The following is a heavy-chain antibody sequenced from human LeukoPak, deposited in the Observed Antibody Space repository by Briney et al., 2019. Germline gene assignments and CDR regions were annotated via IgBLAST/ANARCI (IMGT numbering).Heavy chain of an antibody. J-gene: IGHJ3*02. D-gene: IGHD6-19*01. V-gene: IGHV3-74*01. CDR3: ARVLIRGAVAGGAFDI. CDR1: GFTLTSYW. CDR2: IKTDGSST. Sequence: GGSLRLSCAASGFTLTSYWMHWVRQAPGKGLVWVSRIKTDGSSTNYADSVKGRFTISRDNAKNTLYLQMNSLRAEDTAVYYCARVLIRGAVAGGAFDIWGQGTMVTVSS.